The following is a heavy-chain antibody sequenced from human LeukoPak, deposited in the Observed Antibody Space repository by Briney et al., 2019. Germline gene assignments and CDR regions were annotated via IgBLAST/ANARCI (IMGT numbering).Heavy chain of an antibody. Sequence: GESLKISCKASGYSFTRYWISWELQMPGKGLEGMGRIDRSDSYTNYTPSFQVHVTISADKSISTAYLQWRSLKASDTAIYYCARTYSSGWAFFDYWGQGNMVTVSS. D-gene: IGHD6-19*01. CDR2: IDRSDSYT. CDR1: GYSFTRYW. J-gene: IGHJ4*02. V-gene: IGHV5-10-1*01. CDR3: ARTYSSGWAFFDY.